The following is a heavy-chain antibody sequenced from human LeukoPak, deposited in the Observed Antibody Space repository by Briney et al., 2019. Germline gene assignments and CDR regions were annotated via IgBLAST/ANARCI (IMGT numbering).Heavy chain of an antibody. Sequence: PGGSLRLSCVASGITFSSYAMSWVRQAPGKGLGWVSVISGSGNSTYYADSVKGRFTVSRDNSRNTLYLQMNSLRAGDTAVYYCAKGAGSSGWYPNDYWGQGTLVTVSS. D-gene: IGHD6-19*01. CDR1: GITFSSYA. J-gene: IGHJ4*02. CDR3: AKGAGSSGWYPNDY. V-gene: IGHV3-23*01. CDR2: ISGSGNST.